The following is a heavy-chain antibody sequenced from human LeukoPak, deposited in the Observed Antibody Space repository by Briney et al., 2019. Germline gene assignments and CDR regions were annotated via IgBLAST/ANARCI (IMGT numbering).Heavy chain of an antibody. V-gene: IGHV3-48*01. Sequence: GGSLRLSCAASGFTFSSYSMNWVRQAPGKGLEWVSYISSSSSTIYYADSVKGRFTISRDNAKNSLYLQMNSLRAEDTAVYYCARLSSPRYDSGGYYSGTDYWGQGTLVTVSS. CDR2: ISSSSSTI. CDR1: GFTFSSYS. D-gene: IGHD3-22*01. J-gene: IGHJ4*02. CDR3: ARLSSPRYDSGGYYSGTDY.